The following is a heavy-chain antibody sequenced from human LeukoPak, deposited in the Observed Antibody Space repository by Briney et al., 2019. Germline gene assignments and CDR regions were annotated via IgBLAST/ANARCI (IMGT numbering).Heavy chain of an antibody. CDR3: ARDVSPYYDFWSGKREYYYYYYMDV. CDR2: INWNGGST. CDR1: GFTFDDYG. Sequence: GGSLRLSCAASGFTFDDYGMSWVRQAPGKGLEWVSGINWNGGSTGYADSVKGRFTISRDNAKNSLYLQMNSPRAEDTALYYCARDVSPYYDFWSGKREYYYYYYMDVWGKGTTVTVSS. D-gene: IGHD3-3*01. J-gene: IGHJ6*03. V-gene: IGHV3-20*04.